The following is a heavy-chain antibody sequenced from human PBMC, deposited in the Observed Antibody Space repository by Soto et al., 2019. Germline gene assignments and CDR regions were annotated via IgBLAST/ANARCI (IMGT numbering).Heavy chain of an antibody. CDR2: ISSSSSYI. CDR3: ARVTVVPAAMGPAYDY. J-gene: IGHJ4*02. D-gene: IGHD2-2*01. Sequence: EVQLVESGGGLVKPGGSLRLSCAASGFTFSRYSMNWVRQAPGKGLEWVSSISSSSSYIYYADSVKGRFTISRDNAKNSLYLQMNSLRAEDTAVYYCARVTVVPAAMGPAYDYWGQGTLVTVSS. CDR1: GFTFSRYS. V-gene: IGHV3-21*01.